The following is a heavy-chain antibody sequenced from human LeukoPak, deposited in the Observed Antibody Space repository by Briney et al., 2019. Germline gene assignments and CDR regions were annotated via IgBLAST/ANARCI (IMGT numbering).Heavy chain of an antibody. V-gene: IGHV4-39*07. Sequence: SETLSLTCTVSGGSISSSSYYWGWIRRPPGKGLEWIGSIYYSGSTYYNPSLKSRVTISVDRSKNQFSLKLSSVTAADTAVYYCAGSYDSSGWHYFDYWGQGTLVTVSS. D-gene: IGHD3-22*01. CDR2: IYYSGST. CDR3: AGSYDSSGWHYFDY. CDR1: GGSISSSSYY. J-gene: IGHJ4*02.